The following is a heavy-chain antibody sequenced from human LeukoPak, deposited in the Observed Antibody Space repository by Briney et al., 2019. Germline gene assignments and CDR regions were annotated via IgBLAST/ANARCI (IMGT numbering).Heavy chain of an antibody. Sequence: GGSLRLSCAASGFPFSSYSMTWVRRAPGKGLEWVANIKPDGTTKFYVDSVKGRFTISRDNALNSLYLQMNSLRAEDTAIYYCARSIPYGTTWYGRSDYWGQGTLVTVSS. CDR2: IKPDGTTK. D-gene: IGHD6-13*01. J-gene: IGHJ4*02. V-gene: IGHV3-7*03. CDR3: ARSIPYGTTWYGRSDY. CDR1: GFPFSSYS.